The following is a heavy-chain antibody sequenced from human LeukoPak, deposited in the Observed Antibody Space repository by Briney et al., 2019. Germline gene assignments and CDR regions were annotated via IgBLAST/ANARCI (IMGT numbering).Heavy chain of an antibody. CDR2: ISPYNGDT. V-gene: IGHV1-18*01. Sequence: ASVKVSCKASGYNLLNYGISWVRQAPGQGLEWMGWISPYNGDTKYAQKFQGRVTMTTDTSTNTAHMELRSLISDDTAVYYCARKGEPKSSNLYYYYGMDVWGQGTTVTVSS. CDR3: ARKGEPKSSNLYYYYGMDV. CDR1: GYNLLNYG. J-gene: IGHJ6*02. D-gene: IGHD1-14*01.